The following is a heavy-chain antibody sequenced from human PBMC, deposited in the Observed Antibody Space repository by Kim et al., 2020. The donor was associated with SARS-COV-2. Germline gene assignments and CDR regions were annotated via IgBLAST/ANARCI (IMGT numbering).Heavy chain of an antibody. Sequence: SETLSLTCSVSGGSISSRSYLWGWIRQPPGKGLEWIGHINYSGSTYYNPSLKSRVTISVDRSKTQFSLKLSSVTAADTALYYCARLGGSPHDYWGQGTLVTVSS. CDR3: ARLGGSPHDY. J-gene: IGHJ4*02. V-gene: IGHV4-39*01. CDR2: INYSGST. D-gene: IGHD1-26*01. CDR1: GGSISSRSYL.